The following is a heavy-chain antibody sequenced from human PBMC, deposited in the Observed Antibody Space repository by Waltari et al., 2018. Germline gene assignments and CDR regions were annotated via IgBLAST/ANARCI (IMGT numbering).Heavy chain of an antibody. CDR3: TRTTLPRGSSWYIYYYYYMDV. Sequence: EVQLVESGGGLVQPGGSLKLSCAASGFTFSGSAMHWVRQASGKGLEWVGRIRSKANSYATAYAASVKGRFTISRDDSKNTAYLQMNSLKTEDTAVYYCTRTTLPRGSSWYIYYYYYMDVWGKGTTVTVSS. CDR1: GFTFSGSA. CDR2: IRSKANSYAT. D-gene: IGHD6-13*01. V-gene: IGHV3-73*01. J-gene: IGHJ6*03.